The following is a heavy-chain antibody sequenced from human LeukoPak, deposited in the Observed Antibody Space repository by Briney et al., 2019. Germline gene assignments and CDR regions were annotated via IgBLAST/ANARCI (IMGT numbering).Heavy chain of an antibody. D-gene: IGHD6-13*01. CDR1: GGSISSYY. V-gene: IGHV4-4*07. Sequence: SETLSLTCTVSGGSISSYYWSWIRQPAGKGLEWIGRIYTSGSTNYNPSLKSRVTMSVDTSKNQFSLKLSSVTAADTAVYYCARLKIAAAGRSPYYYYMDVWGKGTTVTISS. CDR2: IYTSGST. CDR3: ARLKIAAAGRSPYYYYMDV. J-gene: IGHJ6*03.